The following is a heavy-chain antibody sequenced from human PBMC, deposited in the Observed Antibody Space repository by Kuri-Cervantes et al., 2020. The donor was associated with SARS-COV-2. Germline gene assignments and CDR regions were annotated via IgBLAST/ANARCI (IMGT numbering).Heavy chain of an antibody. J-gene: IGHJ6*03. CDR1: LYSISSGYY. Sequence: SQTLSLTCAVSLYSISSGYYWDWIRRSPGKGPEWIGSIFHSGTTYYNPSLRSRVYISLDTSKNQFCLNVTSVTAADTAVYYCARPADYGDYVRVVYMDVWGKGTTVTVSS. CDR2: IFHSGTT. D-gene: IGHD4-17*01. CDR3: ARPADYGDYVRVVYMDV. V-gene: IGHV4-38-2*01.